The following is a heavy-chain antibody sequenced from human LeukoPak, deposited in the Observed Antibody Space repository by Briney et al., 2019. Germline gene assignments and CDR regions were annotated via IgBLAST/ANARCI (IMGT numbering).Heavy chain of an antibody. V-gene: IGHV4-34*01. CDR3: ASSTRGGWYWFDY. CDR1: GGSFSGYY. CDR2: INHSGST. J-gene: IGHJ4*02. D-gene: IGHD6-19*01. Sequence: SETLSLTCAVYGGSFSGYYWSWIRQPPGKGLEWIGEINHSGSTNYNPSLKSRVTISVDTSKNQFSLKLSSVTAADTAVYYCASSTRGGWYWFDYWGQGTLVTVSS.